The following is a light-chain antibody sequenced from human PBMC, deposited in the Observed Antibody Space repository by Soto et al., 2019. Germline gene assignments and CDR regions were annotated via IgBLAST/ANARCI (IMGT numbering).Light chain of an antibody. V-gene: IGKV3-20*01. J-gene: IGKJ5*01. CDR1: QSVNSNY. CDR3: QQYHNWPIT. CDR2: GAS. Sequence: ENVLRQPPGPPPFSPGERAPPSCRASQSVNSNYLAWYQQRPGQAPRLLIYGASSRATGIPDRFSGSGSGTDFTLTISRLEPEDFAVYYCQQYHNWPITFGQGTRLEIK.